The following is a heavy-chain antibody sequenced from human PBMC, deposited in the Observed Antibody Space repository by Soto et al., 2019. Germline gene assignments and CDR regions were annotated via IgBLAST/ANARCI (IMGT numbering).Heavy chain of an antibody. CDR2: IYYSGST. CDR3: ATCPSCSGGKGVYFDY. J-gene: IGHJ4*02. Sequence: QVQLQESGPGLVKPSQTLSLTCTVSGGSISSGGYYWSWIRQHPGKGLEWIGYIYYSGSTYYNPSLKSQVTKSVDTSKNQFSLKLSSVTAADTAVYYCATCPSCSGGKGVYFDYWGQGTLVTVSS. V-gene: IGHV4-31*01. D-gene: IGHD2-15*01. CDR1: GGSISSGGYY.